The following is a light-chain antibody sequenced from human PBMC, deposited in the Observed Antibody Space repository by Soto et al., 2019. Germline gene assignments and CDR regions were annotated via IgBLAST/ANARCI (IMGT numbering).Light chain of an antibody. V-gene: IGKV3-20*01. J-gene: IGKJ1*01. CDR1: QSVSSSY. CDR2: GAS. Sequence: EIVLTQSPGTLSLSPGERATLSCRASQSVSSSYLAWYQQKPGQAPRLLIYGASSRATRIPDRFSGSGSGTDFTLTISRLETEDFAVYYCQQYGSSRAFGQSTKVEIK. CDR3: QQYGSSRA.